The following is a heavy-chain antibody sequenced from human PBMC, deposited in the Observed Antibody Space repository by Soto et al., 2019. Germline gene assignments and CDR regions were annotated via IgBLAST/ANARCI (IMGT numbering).Heavy chain of an antibody. CDR3: VSPTRPGVVAATFGY. J-gene: IGHJ4*02. Sequence: QVQLVESGGGVVQPGRSLRLSCAASGFTFSSYGMHWVRQAPGKGLEWVAVIWYDGSNKYYADSVKGRFTISRDNSKNTLYLQMNSLGAEDTAVYYCVSPTRPGVVAATFGYWGQGTLVTVSS. V-gene: IGHV3-33*01. CDR1: GFTFSSYG. CDR2: IWYDGSNK. D-gene: IGHD2-15*01.